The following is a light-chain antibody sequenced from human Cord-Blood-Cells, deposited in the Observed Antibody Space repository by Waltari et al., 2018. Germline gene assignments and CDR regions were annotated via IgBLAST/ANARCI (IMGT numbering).Light chain of an antibody. Sequence: DIKMTESPSSLSASVGDRVTITCRASQSISSYLNWYQQKPGKAPKLLIYAASRLQSGVPSRFSGSGSGTDFTLTISSLQPEDFATYYCQQSYSTPRTFGQGTKVEIK. CDR1: QSISSY. CDR2: AAS. V-gene: IGKV1-39*01. J-gene: IGKJ1*01. CDR3: QQSYSTPRT.